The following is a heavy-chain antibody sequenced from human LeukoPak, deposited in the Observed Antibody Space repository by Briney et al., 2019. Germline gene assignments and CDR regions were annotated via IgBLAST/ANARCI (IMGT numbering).Heavy chain of an antibody. CDR2: MSLDGSSI. CDR1: GFAFNTQA. V-gene: IGHV3-30*15. Sequence: GGSLRLSCVASGFAFNTQAMHWVRQAPGKGLEWLAVMSLDGSSIYYADSVKGRFTISRDNSKSTLYLQMSSLRVEDTAVYYCARDRGKLRYFDLWGQGTLLTVSS. D-gene: IGHD3-9*01. J-gene: IGHJ4*02. CDR3: ARDRGKLRYFDL.